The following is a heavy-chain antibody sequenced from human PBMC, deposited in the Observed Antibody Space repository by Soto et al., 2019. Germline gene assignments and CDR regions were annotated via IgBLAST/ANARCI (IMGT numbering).Heavy chain of an antibody. J-gene: IGHJ4*02. Sequence: QVQLVDSGGGVVQPGRSLRLSCAASGFIFSSYGMHWVRQAPGEGLEWVAGIWFDGSNKYYADSVKGRFTISRDNSRNTLYLQMNGLRAEDTAVYYCARDAKSVETTGGFDYWGQGTLVTVSS. V-gene: IGHV3-33*01. CDR3: ARDAKSVETTGGFDY. CDR1: GFIFSSYG. CDR2: IWFDGSNK. D-gene: IGHD1-26*01.